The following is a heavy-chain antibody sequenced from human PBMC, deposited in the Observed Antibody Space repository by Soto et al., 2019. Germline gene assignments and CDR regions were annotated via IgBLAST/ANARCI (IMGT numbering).Heavy chain of an antibody. CDR1: GFTFDDYA. D-gene: IGHD6-19*01. CDR3: AKEVNGSGWYYYYYGMDV. J-gene: IGHJ6*02. V-gene: IGHV3-9*01. Sequence: EVQLVESGGGLVQPGRSLRLSCAASGFTFDDYAMHWVRQAPGKGLEWVSGISWNSGSIGYADSVKGRFTISRDNAKNSLYLQMNSLRAEDTAFYYCAKEVNGSGWYYYYYGMDVWGQGTTVTVSS. CDR2: ISWNSGSI.